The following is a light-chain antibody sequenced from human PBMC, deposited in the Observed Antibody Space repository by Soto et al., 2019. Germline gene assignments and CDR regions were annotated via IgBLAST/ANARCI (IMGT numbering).Light chain of an antibody. CDR1: QSVSSSY. CDR3: QQYGSSPPVT. V-gene: IGKV3-20*01. J-gene: IGKJ2*01. CDR2: GAS. Sequence: EIVLTQSPGTLSLSPGERATLSCRASQSVSSSYLAWYQQKPGQAPRLLIYGASSRVTGIPDRFSGSGSGTDFTLTISRLEPEDFAVYYCQQYGSSPPVTFGQENKLEIK.